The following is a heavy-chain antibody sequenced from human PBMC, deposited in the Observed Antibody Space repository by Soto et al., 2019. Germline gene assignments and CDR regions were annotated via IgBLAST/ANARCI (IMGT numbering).Heavy chain of an antibody. V-gene: IGHV3-21*06. CDR3: ARESEDLTSNFDY. Sequence: LRLSCAASGFTFTRYSMNWVRQAPGKGLEWVSSISSTTNYIYYGDSMKGRFTISRDNAKNSLYLEMNSLRAEDTAVYYCARESEDLTSNFDYWGQGTLVTVS. CDR1: GFTFTRYS. J-gene: IGHJ4*02. CDR2: ISSTTNYI.